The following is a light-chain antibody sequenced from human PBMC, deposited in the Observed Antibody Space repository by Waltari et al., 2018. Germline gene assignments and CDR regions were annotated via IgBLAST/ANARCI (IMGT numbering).Light chain of an antibody. CDR3: SSYTSSSTLNVV. CDR1: SSDVGGYNY. V-gene: IGLV2-14*01. Sequence: QSALTQPASVSGSPGQSITISCTGTSSDVGGYNYFPWSQQHPGKAPKLMIYEVSNRPSGVSNRFSGSKSGNTASLTISGLQAEDEADYYCSSYTSSSTLNVVFGGGTKLTVL. J-gene: IGLJ2*01. CDR2: EVS.